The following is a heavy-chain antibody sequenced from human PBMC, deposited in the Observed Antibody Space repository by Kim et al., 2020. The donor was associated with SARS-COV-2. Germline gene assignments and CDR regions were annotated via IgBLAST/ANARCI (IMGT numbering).Heavy chain of an antibody. D-gene: IGHD1-26*01. J-gene: IGHJ2*01. CDR3: AREGDHQPWWYFDL. CDR2: IYYSGST. Sequence: SETLSLTCTVSGGSISSSSYYWGWIRQPPGKGLEWIGSIYYSGSTYYNPSLKSRVTISVDTSKNQFSLKLSSVTAADTAVYYCAREGDHQPWWYFDLWGRGTLVTVSS. V-gene: IGHV4-39*02. CDR1: GGSISSSSYY.